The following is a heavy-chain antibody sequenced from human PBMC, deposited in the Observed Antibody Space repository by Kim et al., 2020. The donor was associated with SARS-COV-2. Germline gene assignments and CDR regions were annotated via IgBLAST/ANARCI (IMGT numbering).Heavy chain of an antibody. D-gene: IGHD6-19*01. Sequence: PAPVKGRLPTSRDNAKNTLYLQMNSLRAEDTAVYYCARDITVAGPDYWGQGTLVTVSS. CDR3: ARDITVAGPDY. J-gene: IGHJ4*02. V-gene: IGHV3-74*01.